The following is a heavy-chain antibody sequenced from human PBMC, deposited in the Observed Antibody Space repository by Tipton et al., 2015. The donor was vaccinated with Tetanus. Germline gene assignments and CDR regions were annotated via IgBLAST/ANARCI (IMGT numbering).Heavy chain of an antibody. Sequence: QVQLVQSGPEVRKPGSSVKVSCKASGGTFSSYAISWVRQAPGQGLEWMGGIIPIFGTANYAQKFQGRVTITADESTSTAYMELSSLRSEDTAVYYCARPWGRDYYDSSGYAFDIWGQGTMVTVSS. CDR3: ARPWGRDYYDSSGYAFDI. D-gene: IGHD3-22*01. V-gene: IGHV1-69*01. CDR2: IIPIFGTA. CDR1: GGTFSSYA. J-gene: IGHJ3*02.